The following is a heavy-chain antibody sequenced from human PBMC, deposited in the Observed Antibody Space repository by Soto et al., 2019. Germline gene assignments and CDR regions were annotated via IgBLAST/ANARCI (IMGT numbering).Heavy chain of an antibody. J-gene: IGHJ5*01. Sequence: QVQVVQSGAEVKKPGASVKVSCMASRYSFSDYPIHWVRQAPGHRLEWMGWIIAGNGNTKYSQKFKGRVTITRYTAASTAYMEVTNLRPEDTAVYYCVRGSGSLFPFFDSWGQGTLVTVSS. CDR2: IIAGNGNT. D-gene: IGHD1-26*01. V-gene: IGHV1-3*01. CDR3: VRGSGSLFPFFDS. CDR1: RYSFSDYP.